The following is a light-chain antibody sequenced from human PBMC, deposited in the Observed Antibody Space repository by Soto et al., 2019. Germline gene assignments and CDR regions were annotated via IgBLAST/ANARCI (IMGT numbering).Light chain of an antibody. Sequence: QSVLTQPASVSGSPGQSITISCTGTSSDVGSYNLVSWYQQHPDKAPKLMIYEGSKRPSGVSNRFSGSKSGNTASLTISGLQAEDEADYYCCSYAGSYVFGTGTKLTVL. CDR1: SSDVGSYNL. V-gene: IGLV2-23*01. J-gene: IGLJ1*01. CDR3: CSYAGSYV. CDR2: EGS.